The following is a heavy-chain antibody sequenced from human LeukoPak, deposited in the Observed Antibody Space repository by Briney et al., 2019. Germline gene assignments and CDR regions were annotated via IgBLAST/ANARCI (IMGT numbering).Heavy chain of an antibody. Sequence: GGSLSLSCAAAGFPFSSSWVHWVRQAPGKGLVWVSRISGDGGSTEYADSVKGRFAISRDHAKNKMYLQMNSLRAEDTAVYYCAARLRDGLDIWGQGTMVTVSS. CDR2: ISGDGGST. CDR3: AARLRDGLDI. V-gene: IGHV3-74*01. J-gene: IGHJ3*02. CDR1: GFPFSSSW.